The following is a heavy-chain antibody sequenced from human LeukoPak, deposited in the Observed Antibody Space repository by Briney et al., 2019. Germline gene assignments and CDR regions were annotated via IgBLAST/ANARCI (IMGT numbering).Heavy chain of an antibody. CDR3: TTGRPYYYDSSGYAIDY. CDR2: IKSKTDGGTT. Sequence: GGSLRLSCAASGFTFSNAWMSWVRQAPGKGLEWVGRIKSKTDGGTTDYAAPVKGRFTISRDDSKNTLYLQMNSLKTEDTAVYYCTTGRPYYYDSSGYAIDYWGQGTLVTVSS. J-gene: IGHJ4*02. D-gene: IGHD3-22*01. V-gene: IGHV3-15*01. CDR1: GFTFSNAW.